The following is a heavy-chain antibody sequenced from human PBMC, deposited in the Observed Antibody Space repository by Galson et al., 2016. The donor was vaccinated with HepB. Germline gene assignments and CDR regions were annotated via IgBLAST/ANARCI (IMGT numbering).Heavy chain of an antibody. V-gene: IGHV3-23*01. Sequence: SLRLSCAVSGLSFSTYWMHWVRQAPGKGLEVVSSISRSGDSTDYADSVKGRFIISRDNTKNTLSLQMNSLRAEDTAVYYCVQGGTAPAVWGKGTTVTVSS. CDR3: VQGGTAPAV. CDR1: GLSFSTYW. J-gene: IGHJ6*04. CDR2: ISRSGDST. D-gene: IGHD1-1*01.